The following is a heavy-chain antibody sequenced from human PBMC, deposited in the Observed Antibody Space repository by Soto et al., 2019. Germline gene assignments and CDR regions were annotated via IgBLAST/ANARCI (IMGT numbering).Heavy chain of an antibody. CDR2: ITASGSAT. Sequence: EVQVLESGGALVQPGGSLRLSCAASGFTFRKHAMTWVRQAPGQGLEYVSSITASGSATFYAASVRGRFAISRDNAKNTLYLQMSSLRAEDTALSFCAKAVADRGIDSWGQGTLVTVSS. J-gene: IGHJ4*02. V-gene: IGHV3-23*01. CDR3: AKAVADRGIDS. CDR1: GFTFRKHA.